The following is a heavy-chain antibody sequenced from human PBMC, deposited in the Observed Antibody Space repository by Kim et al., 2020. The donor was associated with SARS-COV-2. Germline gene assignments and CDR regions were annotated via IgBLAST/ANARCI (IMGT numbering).Heavy chain of an antibody. D-gene: IGHD3-22*01. J-gene: IGHJ3*02. CDR3: ARGLRYYYDSSGYSLGTDAFDI. V-gene: IGHV3-53*04. CDR2: IYSGGNT. CDR1: GFTVSSNY. Sequence: GGSLRLSCAASGFTVSSNYMSWVRQAPGKGLEWVSVIYSGGNTYYADSVKGRFTISRHNSKNTRYLQMNSLRAEDTAVYYCARGLRYYYDSSGYSLGTDAFDIWGQGTMVTVSS.